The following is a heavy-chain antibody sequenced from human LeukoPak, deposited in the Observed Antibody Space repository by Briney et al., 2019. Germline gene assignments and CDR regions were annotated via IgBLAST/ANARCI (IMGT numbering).Heavy chain of an antibody. CDR3: AREVRVVPTFDY. D-gene: IGHD2-2*01. V-gene: IGHV4-61*02. Sequence: SETLSLTCTVSGGSISSGSYYWSWIRRPAGKGLEWIGRIYTSGNTIYNPSLESRVTISLDTSKSQFSLTLSSVTAADTAVYYCAREVRVVPTFDYWGQGTLVTVSS. CDR2: IYTSGNT. J-gene: IGHJ4*02. CDR1: GGSISSGSYY.